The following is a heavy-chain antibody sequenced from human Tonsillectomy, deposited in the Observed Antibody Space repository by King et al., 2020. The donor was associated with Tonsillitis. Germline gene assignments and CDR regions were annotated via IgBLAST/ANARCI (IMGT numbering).Heavy chain of an antibody. D-gene: IGHD5-18*01. CDR1: GYTFTSYY. CDR3: ARADGHSYGLVGDY. Sequence: QLVQSGAEVKKPGASVKVSCKASGYTFTSYYMHWVRQAPGQGLEWMGIINPSDGSTSYAQKIQGRVAMTRATSTSTVYMELSSLRSEDTAVYYCARADGHSYGLVGDYWGQGTLVTVSS. V-gene: IGHV1-46*01. J-gene: IGHJ4*02. CDR2: INPSDGST.